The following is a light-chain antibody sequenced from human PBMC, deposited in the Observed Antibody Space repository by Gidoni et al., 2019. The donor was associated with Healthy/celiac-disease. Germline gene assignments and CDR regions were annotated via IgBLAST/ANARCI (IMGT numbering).Light chain of an antibody. CDR2: GAS. CDR3: QQYGSSSTLT. V-gene: IGKV3-20*01. CDR1: QSVSSSY. Sequence: EIVLTQSPGPLSLSPGERATLSCRASQSVSSSYLAWYQQKPCQAPRLLIYGASSRATGIPDRFSGSGSGTDFTLTISRLEPEDFAVYYCQQYGSSSTLTFGGGTKVEIK. J-gene: IGKJ4*01.